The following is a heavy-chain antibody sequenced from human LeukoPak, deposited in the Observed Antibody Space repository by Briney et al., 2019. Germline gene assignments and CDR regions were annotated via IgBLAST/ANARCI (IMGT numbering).Heavy chain of an antibody. Sequence: PGGSLRLSCAASGFTFSTYSMHWVRQAPGKGLEWVTVISYDGSNKYYADSVKGRFTIPRDNSKNSLSLQVSSLRAEDTAVYYCAKTNGYYSDWGQGTLATVSS. CDR3: AKTNGYYSD. V-gene: IGHV3-30*07. CDR2: ISYDGSNK. CDR1: GFTFSTYS. D-gene: IGHD3-22*01. J-gene: IGHJ4*02.